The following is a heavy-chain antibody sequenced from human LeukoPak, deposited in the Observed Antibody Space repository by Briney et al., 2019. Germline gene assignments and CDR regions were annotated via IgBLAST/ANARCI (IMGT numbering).Heavy chain of an antibody. CDR3: TRRPKEPGFWSGYVDS. CDR2: VVYNGNT. V-gene: IGHV4-39*01. Sequence: SETLSLTCSVSGAIIKREGFNWDWIRQAPGKGLEYIGSVVYNGNTYYNPSLESRVTISVDTSKNQFSLKLYSVTAADTAVYYCTRRPKEPGFWSGYVDSWGQGTLVTVSS. CDR1: GAIIKREGFN. D-gene: IGHD3-3*01. J-gene: IGHJ4*02.